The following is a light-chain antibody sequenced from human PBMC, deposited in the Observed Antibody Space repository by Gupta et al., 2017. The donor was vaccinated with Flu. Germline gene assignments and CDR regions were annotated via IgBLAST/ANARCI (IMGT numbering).Light chain of an antibody. CDR1: QGLVYSDGTPS. CDR2: QLS. V-gene: IGKV2-30*01. CDR3: RQGEHWPWA. Sequence: VTLRQPASISFSSSQGLVYSDGTPSLHWFQQMPGQSPRRLIYQLSYRESGVPARFSGSGSGTNFTLKISRVEAEDVGIYFCRQGEHWPWAFGQGTTVEIK. J-gene: IGKJ1*01.